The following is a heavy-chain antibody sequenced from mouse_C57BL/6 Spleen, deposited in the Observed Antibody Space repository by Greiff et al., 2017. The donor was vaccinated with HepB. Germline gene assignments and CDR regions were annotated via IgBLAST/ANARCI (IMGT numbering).Heavy chain of an antibody. J-gene: IGHJ2*01. D-gene: IGHD4-1*01. CDR2: IYPGDGDT. CDR3: ARTGPPYYFDY. V-gene: IGHV1-82*01. CDR1: GYAFSSSW. Sequence: QVQLKESGPELVKPGASVKISCKASGYAFSSSWMNWVKQRPGKGLEWIGRIYPGDGDTNYNGKFKGKATLTADKSSSTAYMQLSSLTSEDSAVYFCARTGPPYYFDYWGQGTTLTVSS.